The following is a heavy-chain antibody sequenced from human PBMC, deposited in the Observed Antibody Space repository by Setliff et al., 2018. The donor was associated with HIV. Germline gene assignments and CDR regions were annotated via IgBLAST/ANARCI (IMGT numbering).Heavy chain of an antibody. Sequence: GGSLRLSCAASGFTFGDYALSWVRQAPGKGLEWLGFIRTLPYGGTTENAASVRGRFSISRDDSKSIAYLHMNSLKTEDTAVYFCTRVSHSVVPADHYYFDYWGQGTLVTVSS. J-gene: IGHJ4*02. CDR3: TRVSHSVVPADHYYFDY. CDR1: GFTFGDYA. D-gene: IGHD2-2*01. CDR2: IRTLPYGGTT. V-gene: IGHV3-49*04.